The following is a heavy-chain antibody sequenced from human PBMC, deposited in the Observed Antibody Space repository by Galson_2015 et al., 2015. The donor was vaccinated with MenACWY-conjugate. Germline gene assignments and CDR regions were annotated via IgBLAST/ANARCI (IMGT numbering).Heavy chain of an antibody. Sequence: SLRLSCAASGFTFSSYGMHWVRQAPGKGLEWVAVISYDGSNKYYADSVKGRFTISRDNSKNTLYLQMNSLRAEDTAVYYCAKGLLPGGTWPRNFDHWGQGTLVTVSS. J-gene: IGHJ4*02. D-gene: IGHD3-9*01. CDR3: AKGLLPGGTWPRNFDH. V-gene: IGHV3-30*18. CDR2: ISYDGSNK. CDR1: GFTFSSYG.